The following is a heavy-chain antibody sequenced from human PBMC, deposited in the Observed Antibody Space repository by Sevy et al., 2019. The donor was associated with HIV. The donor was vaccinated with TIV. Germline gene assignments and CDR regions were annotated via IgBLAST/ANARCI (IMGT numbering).Heavy chain of an antibody. CDR3: AGSSGWYYYYFDY. CDR2: IKKDGSQK. J-gene: IGHJ4*02. V-gene: IGHV3-7*01. Sequence: GGSLRLSCAASGFNFRSYWMNWVRQAPGKGPEWVDSIKKDGSQKFYVDSVKGRFTIARDNTKNPLYLQMNSLRAEDTAVYFCAGSSGWYYYYFDYWGQGTLVTVSS. CDR1: GFNFRSYW. D-gene: IGHD6-19*01.